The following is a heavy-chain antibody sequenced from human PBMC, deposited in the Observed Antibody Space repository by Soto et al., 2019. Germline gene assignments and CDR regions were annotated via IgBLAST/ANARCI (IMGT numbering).Heavy chain of an antibody. Sequence: SETLSLTCTVSGGSIRNVYWSWIWQAPGKGLEWIGFIFHSVNAKYNPSLKSRVTISVDTSKNQFSLSLDSVTAADTAVYFCARAHAPTLPFDSWGQGTMVTVS. CDR1: GGSIRNVY. V-gene: IGHV4-59*01. CDR2: IFHSVNA. CDR3: ARAHAPTLPFDS. D-gene: IGHD2-15*01. J-gene: IGHJ4*01.